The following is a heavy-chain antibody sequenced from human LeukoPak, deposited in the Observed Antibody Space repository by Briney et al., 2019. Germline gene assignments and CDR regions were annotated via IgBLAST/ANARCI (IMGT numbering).Heavy chain of an antibody. V-gene: IGHV4-59*01. J-gene: IGHJ4*02. Sequence: PSETLSLTCTVSGGSISSYYWSWIRQPPGKGLEWIGYIYYSGSTNYNPSLKSRVTISVDTSKNQFSLKLSSVTAADTAVYYCARALYSSSWYTFVYWGQGTLVTVSS. CDR2: IYYSGST. CDR1: GGSISSYY. D-gene: IGHD6-13*01. CDR3: ARALYSSSWYTFVY.